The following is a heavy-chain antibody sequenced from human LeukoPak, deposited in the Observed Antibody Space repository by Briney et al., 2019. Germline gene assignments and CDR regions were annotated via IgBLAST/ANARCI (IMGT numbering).Heavy chain of an antibody. Sequence: VASVKVSCKVSGYTLTELSMHWVRQAPGKGLEWMGGFDPEDGETIYAQKFQGRVTMTGDTSTDTAYMELSSLRSEDTAVYYCATDLVGATTTRGVEYFQHWGQGTLVTVSS. J-gene: IGHJ1*01. V-gene: IGHV1-24*01. CDR3: ATDLVGATTTRGVEYFQH. D-gene: IGHD1-26*01. CDR2: FDPEDGET. CDR1: GYTLTELS.